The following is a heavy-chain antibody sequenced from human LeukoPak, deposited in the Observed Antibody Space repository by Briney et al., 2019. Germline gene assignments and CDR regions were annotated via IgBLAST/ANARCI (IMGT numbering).Heavy chain of an antibody. CDR2: ISGSGGST. V-gene: IGHV3-23*01. Sequence: PGGSLRLSCAASGFTFSSYAMSWVRQAPGKGLEWVSAISGSGGSTYYADSVKGRFTISRDNSKNTLYLQMNSLRAEDTAVYYCAKGKDSSGYQLTPSDYWGQGTLVTVSS. D-gene: IGHD3-22*01. J-gene: IGHJ4*02. CDR1: GFTFSSYA. CDR3: AKGKDSSGYQLTPSDY.